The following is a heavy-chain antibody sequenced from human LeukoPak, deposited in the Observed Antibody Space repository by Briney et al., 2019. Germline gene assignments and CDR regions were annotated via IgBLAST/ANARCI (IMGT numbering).Heavy chain of an antibody. CDR1: GFTFKNYA. CDR2: ISGTGGST. V-gene: IGHV3-23*01. CDR3: AKSRVAVPGRLNYFDS. J-gene: IGHJ4*02. Sequence: GGSLGLSCAASGFTFKNYALTWVRQAPGEGPEWVSGISGTGGSTFYADSVKGRFTISRDNPRNTLFLQMDYLKAEDTAIYYCAKSRVAVPGRLNYFDSWGQGAQVTVSS. D-gene: IGHD6-19*01.